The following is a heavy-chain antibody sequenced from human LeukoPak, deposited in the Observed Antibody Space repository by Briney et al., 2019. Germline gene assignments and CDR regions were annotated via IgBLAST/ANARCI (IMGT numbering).Heavy chain of an antibody. CDR2: IYYSGST. V-gene: IGHV4-39*07. Sequence: SETLSLTCTVSGGSISSRNYYWAWIRQPPGKGLEWIGSIYYSGSTNYNPSLKSRVTISVDTSKNQFSLKLSSVTAADTAVYYCARGSSVYYFDYWGQGTLVTVSS. CDR1: GGSISSRNYY. CDR3: ARGSSVYYFDY. J-gene: IGHJ4*02.